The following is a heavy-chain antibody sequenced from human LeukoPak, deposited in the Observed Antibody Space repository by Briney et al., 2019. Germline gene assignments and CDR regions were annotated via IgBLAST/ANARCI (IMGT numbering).Heavy chain of an antibody. CDR3: ARTEWSGYYMDV. CDR1: GGTFSSYA. V-gene: IGHV1-69*05. CDR2: IIPIFGTA. Sequence: SVKVSCKASGGTFSSYAISWVRQAPGQGLEWMGRIIPIFGTANYAQKFQGRVTTTTDESTSTAYMELSSLRSEDTAVYYCARTEWSGYYMDVWGKGTTVTVSS. J-gene: IGHJ6*03. D-gene: IGHD3-3*01.